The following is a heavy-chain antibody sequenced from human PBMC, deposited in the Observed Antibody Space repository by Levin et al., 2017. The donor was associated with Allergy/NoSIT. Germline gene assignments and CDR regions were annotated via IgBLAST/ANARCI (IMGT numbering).Heavy chain of an antibody. CDR1: GFIFSDYS. Sequence: PGGSLRLSCAASGFIFSDYSMNWVRQAPGKGLECVSSSLSSGTNTYYPDSVKGRFTVSRDYANDSLYLQMDSLRAEDTAVYYCGRVTRSGGGIDYWGKGALVTVSS. D-gene: IGHD3-16*01. CDR2: SLSSGTNT. CDR3: GRVTRSGGGIDY. V-gene: IGHV3-21*01. J-gene: IGHJ4*02.